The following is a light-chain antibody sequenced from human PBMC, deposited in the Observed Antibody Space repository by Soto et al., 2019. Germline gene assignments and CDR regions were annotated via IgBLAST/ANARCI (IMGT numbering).Light chain of an antibody. J-gene: IGKJ1*01. CDR2: GAS. CDR3: QQYDNWPRT. V-gene: IGKV3-15*01. CDR1: QSVSSK. Sequence: EIVMTQSPATLSVSPGDRATLSCRASQSVSSKLAWYPQKPGQAPRLLIFGASSRATVIPARFSGSGSGTEFTLTINSLQSEDFAVYYCQQYDNWPRTFGQGTEVEIK.